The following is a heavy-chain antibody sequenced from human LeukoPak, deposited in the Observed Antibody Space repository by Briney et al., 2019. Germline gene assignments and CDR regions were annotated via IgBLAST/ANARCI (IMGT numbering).Heavy chain of an antibody. J-gene: IGHJ6*02. D-gene: IGHD6-6*01. Sequence: ASVKVSCKASGYTFTSYDINWVRQATGQGLERMGWMNPNSGNTGYAQKFQGRDTMTRNTSISTAYMELSSLRSEDTAVYYCARFRSSFPAHNMDVWGQGTTVTVSS. V-gene: IGHV1-8*01. CDR3: ARFRSSFPAHNMDV. CDR2: MNPNSGNT. CDR1: GYTFTSYD.